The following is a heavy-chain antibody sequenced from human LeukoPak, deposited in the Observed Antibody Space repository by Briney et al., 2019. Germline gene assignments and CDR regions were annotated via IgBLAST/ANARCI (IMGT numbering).Heavy chain of an antibody. Sequence: GGSLRLSCAASGFTFSSYSMNWVRQAPGKGLEWVSSISSSSSYIYYADSVKGRFTISRDNAKNSLYLQMNSLRAEDTAVYYCARDRGGWKLSYVFDYWGQGTLVTVSS. D-gene: IGHD1-1*01. J-gene: IGHJ4*02. CDR2: ISSSSSYI. CDR3: ARDRGGWKLSYVFDY. V-gene: IGHV3-21*01. CDR1: GFTFSSYS.